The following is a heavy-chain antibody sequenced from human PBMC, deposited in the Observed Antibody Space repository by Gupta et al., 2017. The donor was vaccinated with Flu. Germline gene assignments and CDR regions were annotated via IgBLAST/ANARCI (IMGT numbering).Heavy chain of an antibody. J-gene: IGHJ4*02. CDR2: ISGSSSTI. V-gene: IGHV3-48*02. D-gene: IGHD3-3*02. Sequence: EVQLVESGGGLVQLGGSLRLSCAASALTFSSFSMNWVRQAPGKGLAWVSYISGSSSTIYYADSVKGRFTISRDNAKNSLYLHMNSLRDEDTAVYYCARDVSKFDYWGQGTLVTVSS. CDR3: ARDVSKFDY. CDR1: ALTFSSFS.